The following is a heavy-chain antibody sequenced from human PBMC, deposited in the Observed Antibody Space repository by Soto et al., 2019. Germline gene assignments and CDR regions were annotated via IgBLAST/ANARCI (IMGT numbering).Heavy chain of an antibody. CDR1: GYMFTTYG. J-gene: IGHJ4*02. D-gene: IGHD6-6*01. CDR3: ARTGGGMAARPLEY. Sequence: QVQLVQSGGEVKKPGASVEVSCRTSGYMFTTYGMSWVRQAPGQGLEWMAWISAYNGNKKYAQKCQGGFTMTTNTSTSPVSMELRNLKSDDTGTYFCARTGGGMAARPLEYWGQGTLVTVSS. V-gene: IGHV1-18*04. CDR2: ISAYNGNK.